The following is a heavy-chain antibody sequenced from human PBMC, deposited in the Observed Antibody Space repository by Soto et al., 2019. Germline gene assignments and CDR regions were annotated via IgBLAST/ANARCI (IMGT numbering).Heavy chain of an antibody. D-gene: IGHD6-19*01. CDR2: MNPNSGNI. CDR1: GYTFTSYD. V-gene: IGHV1-8*01. J-gene: IGHJ5*02. Sequence: ASVKVSCKASGYTFTSYDINWVRQATGQGLEWMGWMNPNSGNIGYAQKFQGRVTMTRNTSISTAYMELSSLRSEDTAVYYCARGSGYSSGWSPNWFDPWGQGTLVTVSS. CDR3: ARGSGYSSGWSPNWFDP.